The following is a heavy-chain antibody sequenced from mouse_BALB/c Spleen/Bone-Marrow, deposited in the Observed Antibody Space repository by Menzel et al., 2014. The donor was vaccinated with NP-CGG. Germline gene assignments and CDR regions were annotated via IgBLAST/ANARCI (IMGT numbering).Heavy chain of an antibody. V-gene: IGHV14-3*02. D-gene: IGHD1-1*01. CDR3: ASYVYGYYFDY. CDR1: GFNIKDTY. CDR2: IDPANVNT. Sequence: EVQRVESGAELVKPGASVKLSCTASGFNIKDTYMHWVKQRPEQGLEGIGRIDPANVNTKYDPKFQGKATITADTSSNTAYLQLSSLTSEDTAVYYCASYVYGYYFDYWGQGTTLTVSS. J-gene: IGHJ2*01.